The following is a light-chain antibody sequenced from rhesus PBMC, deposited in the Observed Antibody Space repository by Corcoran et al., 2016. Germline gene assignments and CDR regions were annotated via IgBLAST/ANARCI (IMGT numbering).Light chain of an antibody. CDR2: GAS. J-gene: IGKJ4*01. CDR1: PSVSSN. Sequence: EIVMTQSPATLSLSPGERATLSCRASPSVSSNLAWYQEKPGQAPRLVISGASSRAPGIADRCRGSGSGTAFTLTLRSLEHKDVAVYYCLHHSNWPLTFDGGTKVELK. V-gene: IGKV3-24*01. CDR3: LHHSNWPLT.